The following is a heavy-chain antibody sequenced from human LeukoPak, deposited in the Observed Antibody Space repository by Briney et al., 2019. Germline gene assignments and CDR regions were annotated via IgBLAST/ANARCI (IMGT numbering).Heavy chain of an antibody. Sequence: PGGSVRLSCAASGFTFSSYWMSWVRQAPGKGLEWVANIKQDGSEKYYVDSVKGRFTISRDNAKNSLYLQMNSLRAEDTAVYYCARNPPPSMVRGVIIFDYYGMDVWGKGTTVTVSS. J-gene: IGHJ6*04. CDR2: IKQDGSEK. CDR3: ARNPPPSMVRGVIIFDYYGMDV. V-gene: IGHV3-7*03. D-gene: IGHD3-10*01. CDR1: GFTFSSYW.